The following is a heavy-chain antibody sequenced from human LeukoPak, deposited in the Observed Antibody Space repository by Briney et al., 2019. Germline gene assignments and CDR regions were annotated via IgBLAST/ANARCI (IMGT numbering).Heavy chain of an antibody. J-gene: IGHJ4*02. D-gene: IGHD2-15*01. CDR1: GYSFTSYW. V-gene: IGHV5-51*01. CDR3: ARHITDWTEVAQRSYYFDY. Sequence: GESLKISCKGSGYSFTSYWIGWVRQMPGKGLEWMGIIYPGDSDTRYSPSFQGQVTISADKSISTAYLQWSSLKASDTAMYYCARHITDWTEVAQRSYYFDYWGQGTLVTVSS. CDR2: IYPGDSDT.